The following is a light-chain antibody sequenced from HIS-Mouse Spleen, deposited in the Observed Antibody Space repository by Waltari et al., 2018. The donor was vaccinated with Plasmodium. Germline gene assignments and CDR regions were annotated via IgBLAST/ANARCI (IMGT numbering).Light chain of an antibody. CDR1: QGISSY. V-gene: IGKV1-8*01. Sequence: IRMTQSPSPFSASTGDRVTITCRASQGISSYLAWYQQKPGKAPKLLIYAASTLQSGVPSRFSGSGSGTDFTLTISCLQSEDFATYYCQQYYSYPFTFGPGTKVDIK. J-gene: IGKJ3*01. CDR3: QQYYSYPFT. CDR2: AAS.